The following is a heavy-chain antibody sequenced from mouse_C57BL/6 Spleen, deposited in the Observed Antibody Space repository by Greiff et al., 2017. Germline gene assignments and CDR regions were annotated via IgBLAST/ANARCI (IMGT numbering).Heavy chain of an antibody. Sequence: LVESGAELVRPGTSVKVSCKASGYAFTNYLIEWVKQRPGQGLEWIGVINPGSGGTNYNEKFKGKATLTADKSSSTAYMQLSSLTSEDSAVYFCARGDYGNYWYFDVWGTGTTVTVSS. CDR2: INPGSGGT. CDR3: ARGDYGNYWYFDV. J-gene: IGHJ1*03. CDR1: GYAFTNYL. D-gene: IGHD2-1*01. V-gene: IGHV1-54*01.